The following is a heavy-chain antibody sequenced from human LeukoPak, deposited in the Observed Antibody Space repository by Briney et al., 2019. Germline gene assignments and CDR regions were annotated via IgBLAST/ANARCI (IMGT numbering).Heavy chain of an antibody. CDR2: IYTSGST. CDR3: ASYSGSYGTFDY. Sequence: SETLSLTCTVSGGSISSYYWSWIRQPAGKGLEWIGRIYTSGSTNYNPSLKSRVTISVDTSKNQFSLKLSSVTAADTAVYCCASYSGSYGTFDYWGQGTLVTVSS. V-gene: IGHV4-4*07. J-gene: IGHJ4*02. D-gene: IGHD1-26*01. CDR1: GGSISSYY.